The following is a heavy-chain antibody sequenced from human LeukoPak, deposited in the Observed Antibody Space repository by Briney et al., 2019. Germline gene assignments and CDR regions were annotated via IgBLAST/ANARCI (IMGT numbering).Heavy chain of an antibody. Sequence: PSETLSLTCTVSGASISTSYWSWIRQPPGKGLDWIGYIYYSGSTSYNPSLKSRITISVDTFKNQFSLKLSSVTAADTAVYYCARDTGVVVGYFQHWGQGTLVTVSS. V-gene: IGHV4-59*01. CDR2: IYYSGST. CDR3: ARDTGVVVGYFQH. CDR1: GASISTSY. J-gene: IGHJ1*01. D-gene: IGHD2-15*01.